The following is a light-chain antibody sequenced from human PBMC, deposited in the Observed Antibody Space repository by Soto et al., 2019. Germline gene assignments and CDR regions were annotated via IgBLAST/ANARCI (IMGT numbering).Light chain of an antibody. V-gene: IGKV3-11*01. Sequence: EIVLTQSPATLSLSPGERATLSCRASQSVSSYFAWYQQKPGQAPRLLIYDASNRATVIPARFSGSGSGTDFTLTISSLEPEDFAVYYCQQRSNWPLTFGGGTNVEIK. J-gene: IGKJ4*01. CDR2: DAS. CDR1: QSVSSY. CDR3: QQRSNWPLT.